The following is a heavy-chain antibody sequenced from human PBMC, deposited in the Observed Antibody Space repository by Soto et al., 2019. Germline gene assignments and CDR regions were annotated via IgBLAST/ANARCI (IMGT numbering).Heavy chain of an antibody. CDR1: GYSISSGYY. CDR2: IYHSGST. D-gene: IGHD2-2*01. J-gene: IGHJ5*02. Sequence: PSETLSLTCAVSGYSISSGYYWGWIRQPPGKGLEWIGSIYHSGSTYYNPSLKSRVTISVDTSKNQFSLKLSSVTAADTAVYYCARQGWDIVVVSASITFDPWGQGTLVTVSS. V-gene: IGHV4-38-2*01. CDR3: ARQGWDIVVVSASITFDP.